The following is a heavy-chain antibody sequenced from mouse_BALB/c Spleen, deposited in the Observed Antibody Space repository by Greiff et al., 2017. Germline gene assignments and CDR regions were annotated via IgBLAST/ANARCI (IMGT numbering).Heavy chain of an antibody. CDR1: GFTFSIYT. J-gene: IGHJ1*01. CDR2: ISNGGGST. CDR3: ARHGGYYGSSYGWYFDV. Sequence: EVKLMESGGGLVQPGGSLKLSCAASGFTFSIYTMSWVRQTPEKRLEWVAYISNGGGSTYYPDTVKGRFTISRDNAKNTLYLQMSSLKSEDTAMYYCARHGGYYGSSYGWYFDVWGAGTTVTVSS. V-gene: IGHV5-12-2*01. D-gene: IGHD1-1*01.